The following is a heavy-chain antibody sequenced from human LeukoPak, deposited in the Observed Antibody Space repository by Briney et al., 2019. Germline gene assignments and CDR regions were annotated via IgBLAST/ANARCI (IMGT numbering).Heavy chain of an antibody. CDR2: ITYSGTT. CDR1: GGSLSNFF. D-gene: IGHD6-19*01. J-gene: IGHJ4*02. Sequence: SGTLSLTRPVSGGSLSNFFWGWVRPPPGQGLGWIGFITYSGTTDHNPSLRSRVTISVDASKNQFSLKLTSVTAADTAVYYCVRHTTSGWYQVVYWGQGTLVTVSS. CDR3: VRHTTSGWYQVVY. V-gene: IGHV4-59*08.